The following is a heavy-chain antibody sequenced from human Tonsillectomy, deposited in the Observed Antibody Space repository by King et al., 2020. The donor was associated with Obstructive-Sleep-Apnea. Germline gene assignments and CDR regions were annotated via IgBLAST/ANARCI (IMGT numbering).Heavy chain of an antibody. V-gene: IGHV1-69*01. Sequence: QLVQSGAEVKKPGSSVKVSCKASGGTFSSYAISWVRQAPGQGLEWMGGIIPIFGTANYAQKFQGRVTITADESTSTAYMELSSLRSEVTAVYYCARSRLPNYGSGSYDFDYWGQGTLVTVSS. CDR3: ARSRLPNYGSGSYDFDY. J-gene: IGHJ4*02. CDR2: IIPIFGTA. D-gene: IGHD3-10*01. CDR1: GGTFSSYA.